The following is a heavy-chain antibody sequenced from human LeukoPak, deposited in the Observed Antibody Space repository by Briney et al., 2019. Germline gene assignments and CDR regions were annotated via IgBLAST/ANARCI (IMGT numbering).Heavy chain of an antibody. Sequence: ASVKVSCKASGYTFTSYYMHWVRQAPGQGLEWMGIINPSGGSTSYAQKFQGRVTMTRDMSTSTVYMELSSLRSEDTAVYYCARTIAVAGSTGDDAFDIWGQGTMVTVSS. D-gene: IGHD6-19*01. CDR3: ARTIAVAGSTGDDAFDI. CDR1: GYTFTSYY. CDR2: INPSGGST. J-gene: IGHJ3*02. V-gene: IGHV1-46*01.